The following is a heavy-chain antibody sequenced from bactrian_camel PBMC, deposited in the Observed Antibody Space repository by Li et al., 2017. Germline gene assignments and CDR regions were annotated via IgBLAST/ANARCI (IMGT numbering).Heavy chain of an antibody. CDR3: AAVRYGGTWYPLCRARSADFGY. J-gene: IGHJ6*01. V-gene: IGHV3S26*01. Sequence: HVQLVESGGGTVQAGGSLRLSCAASGYSVSTGYMAWFRQAPGKAREGIAAIDSDGDTAYAESMKDQFTISVDNAKNTLYLQMNSLKPEDTAMYYCAAVRYGGTWYPLCRARSADFGYWGQGTQVTVS. CDR2: IDSDGDT. D-gene: IGHD6*01. CDR1: GYSVSTGY.